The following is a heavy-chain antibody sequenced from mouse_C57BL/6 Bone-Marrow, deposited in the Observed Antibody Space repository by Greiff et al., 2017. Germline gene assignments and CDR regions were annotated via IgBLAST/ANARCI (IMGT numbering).Heavy chain of an antibody. Sequence: EVKLVESGGGLVKPGGSLKLSCAASGFTFSSYAMSWVRQTPEKRLEWVATISDGGSYTYYPDNVKGRFTISRDNAKNNLYLQMSHLKSEDTAMYYCARDDYLGQGTTLTVSS. CDR2: ISDGGSYT. J-gene: IGHJ2*01. CDR3: ARDDY. V-gene: IGHV5-4*01. CDR1: GFTFSSYA.